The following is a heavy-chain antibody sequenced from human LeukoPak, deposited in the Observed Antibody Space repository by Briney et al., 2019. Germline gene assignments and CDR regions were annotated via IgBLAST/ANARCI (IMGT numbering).Heavy chain of an antibody. CDR2: ISSSSSYI. V-gene: IGHV3-21*01. D-gene: IGHD6-19*01. J-gene: IGHJ5*02. CDR1: GFTFSSYS. Sequence: TGGSLRLSRAASGFTFSSYSMNWVRQAPGKGLEWVSSISSSSSYIYYADSVKGRFTISRDNAKNSLYLQMNSLRAEDTAAYYCARKSSVAGTFWFDPWGQGTLVTVSS. CDR3: ARKSSVAGTFWFDP.